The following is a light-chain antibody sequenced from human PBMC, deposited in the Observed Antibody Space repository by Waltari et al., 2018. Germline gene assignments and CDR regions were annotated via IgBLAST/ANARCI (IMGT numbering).Light chain of an antibody. Sequence: SSELTQDPAVSVALGQTVRITCQGDSLRNYYTTWYQQKPGQAPILVIYGKNNRPSGIPDRFFGSSSGNTASLTITGAQAEDEADYYCNSRDSSGNRWVFGGGTKLTVL. CDR1: SLRNYY. CDR2: GKN. CDR3: NSRDSSGNRWV. V-gene: IGLV3-19*01. J-gene: IGLJ3*02.